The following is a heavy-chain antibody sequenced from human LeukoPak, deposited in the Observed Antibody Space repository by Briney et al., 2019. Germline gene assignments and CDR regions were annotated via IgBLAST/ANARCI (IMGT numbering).Heavy chain of an antibody. CDR2: INHSGST. V-gene: IGHV4-34*01. CDR3: ARGTVLRFLEWLPKYNWFDP. CDR1: GGSFSGYY. Sequence: SETLSLTCAVYGGSFSGYYWSWIRQPPGKGLEWIGEINHSGSTNYNPSLKSRVTISVDTSKNQFSLKLSSVTAADTAVYYCARGTVLRFLEWLPKYNWFDPWGQGTLVTVSS. J-gene: IGHJ5*02. D-gene: IGHD3-3*01.